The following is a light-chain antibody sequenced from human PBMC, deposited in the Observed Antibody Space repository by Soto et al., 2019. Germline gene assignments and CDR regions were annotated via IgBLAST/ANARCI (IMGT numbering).Light chain of an antibody. Sequence: EIVLTQSPATLSLSPGERATLSCRASQSVGSFLAWYQQKSGQTPRLLIYDASKRAPGIPARFSGSGSGTDFTLTISSLEPEDFAVYYCQHRSNWLGTFGHGTKVDIK. CDR3: QHRSNWLGT. CDR1: QSVGSF. CDR2: DAS. V-gene: IGKV3-11*01. J-gene: IGKJ3*01.